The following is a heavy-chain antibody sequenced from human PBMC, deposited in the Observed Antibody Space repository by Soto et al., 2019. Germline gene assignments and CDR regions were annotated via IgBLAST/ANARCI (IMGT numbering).Heavy chain of an antibody. Sequence: SATLSLTCTVSGVSIRSSRYYWVWIRQTPEKVLEFIGSVFHNGEPHYIPSLKNRVAMSVDTSKNQFSLTLTSVTAADTGFYYCARHSETAMVTGFDQWGQGTLVTVSS. CDR2: VFHNGEP. D-gene: IGHD5-18*01. CDR3: ARHSETAMVTGFDQ. CDR1: GVSIRSSRYY. J-gene: IGHJ4*02. V-gene: IGHV4-39*01.